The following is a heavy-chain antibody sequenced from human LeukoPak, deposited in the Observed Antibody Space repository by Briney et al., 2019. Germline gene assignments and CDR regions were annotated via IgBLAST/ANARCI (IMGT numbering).Heavy chain of an antibody. D-gene: IGHD1-26*01. Sequence: SETLSLTCSVAGGSVISGGHYWSWIRQHPGKGLEWIGHISYTGGTYFNPSLRNRFALSLDTSKNQFSLKVNSVTAADTAIYYCATSEWEYFYFDFWGQGALVTVSS. CDR2: ISYTGGT. V-gene: IGHV4-31*03. CDR1: GGSVISGGHY. J-gene: IGHJ4*02. CDR3: ATSEWEYFYFDF.